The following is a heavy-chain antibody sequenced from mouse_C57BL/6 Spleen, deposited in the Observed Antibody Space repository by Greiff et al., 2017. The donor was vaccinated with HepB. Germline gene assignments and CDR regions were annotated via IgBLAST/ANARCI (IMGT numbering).Heavy chain of an antibody. CDR2: ISSGGSYT. V-gene: IGHV5-6*01. J-gene: IGHJ4*01. D-gene: IGHD3-3*01. CDR1: GFTFSSYG. CDR3: ARGGPHAMDY. Sequence: EVQLQESGGDLVKPGGSLKLSCAASGFTFSSYGMSWVRQTPDKRLEWVATISSGGSYTDYPDSVKGRFTISRDNAKNTLYLQMSSLKSEDTAMYYCARGGPHAMDYWGQGTSVTVSS.